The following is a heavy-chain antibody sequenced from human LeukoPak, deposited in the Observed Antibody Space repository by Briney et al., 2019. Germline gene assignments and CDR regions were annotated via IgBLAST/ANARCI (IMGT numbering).Heavy chain of an antibody. D-gene: IGHD3-10*01. V-gene: IGHV6-1*01. CDR1: GDSVSGSPAV. Sequence: SQTLSLTCAISGDSVSGSPAVWNWIRQSPSRGLEWLGRAYYRSKWYIDYAVSVKGRITNTPDTSKNQFSLQLNSVTPEDTAVYYCARGAVRGGTNFDYWGQGTLVTVPS. CDR3: ARGAVRGGTNFDY. J-gene: IGHJ4*02. CDR2: AYYRSKWYI.